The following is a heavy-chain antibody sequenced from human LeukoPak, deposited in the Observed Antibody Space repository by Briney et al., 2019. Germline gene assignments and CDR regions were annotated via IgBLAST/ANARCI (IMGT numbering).Heavy chain of an antibody. J-gene: IGHJ5*02. CDR2: IKQDGSEK. Sequence: PGGSLRLSCAASGFTFTSYWMSWVRQAPGKGLEWVANIKQDGSEKYYVDSVKGRFTISRDNAKNSLYLQMNSLRAEDTAAYYCARAHITYDSSGYYYVDWFDPWGQGTLVTVSS. V-gene: IGHV3-7*01. CDR3: ARAHITYDSSGYYYVDWFDP. CDR1: GFTFTSYW. D-gene: IGHD3-22*01.